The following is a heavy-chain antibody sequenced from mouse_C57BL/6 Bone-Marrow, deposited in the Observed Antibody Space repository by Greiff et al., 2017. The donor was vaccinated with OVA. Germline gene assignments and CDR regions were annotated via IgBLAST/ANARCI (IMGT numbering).Heavy chain of an antibody. V-gene: IGHV1-15*01. Sequence: LVESGAELVRPGASVTLSCKASGYTFTDYEMHWVKQTPVHGLEWIGAIDPETGGTAYNQKFKGKAILTADKSSSTAYMELRSLTSEDSAVYYCARGYDGYYVFAYWGQGTLVTVSA. D-gene: IGHD2-3*01. CDR3: ARGYDGYYVFAY. CDR1: GYTFTDYE. J-gene: IGHJ3*01. CDR2: IDPETGGT.